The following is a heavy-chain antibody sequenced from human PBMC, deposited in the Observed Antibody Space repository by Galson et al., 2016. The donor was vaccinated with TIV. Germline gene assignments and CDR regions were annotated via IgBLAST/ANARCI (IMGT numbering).Heavy chain of an antibody. V-gene: IGHV3-73*01. CDR3: TKSEDFVVFHH. Sequence: SLRLSCAASGFTFSASTMHWVRQASGKGLEWVARVRTKPNNYATAYAASVEGRFTISRDDSKNTAYLQMNSLITEDTAVYYCTKSEDFVVFHHWGQGALVVVSS. D-gene: IGHD2-15*01. CDR2: VRTKPNNYAT. J-gene: IGHJ4*02. CDR1: GFTFSAST.